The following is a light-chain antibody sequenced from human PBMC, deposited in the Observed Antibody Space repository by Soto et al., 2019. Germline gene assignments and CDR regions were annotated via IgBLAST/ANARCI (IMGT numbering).Light chain of an antibody. CDR2: DVS. CDR1: SSDIGRYNY. CDR3: SSYASNNAQL. Sequence: QSALTQPASVSGTPGQSITVTCIGTSSDIGRYNYVSWYQQHPGRAPKLIIRDVSSRPSGVPARFSGSKSGSSASLTISGLKVEDEAYYFCSSYASNNAQLFGGGTKLTVL. V-gene: IGLV2-14*03. J-gene: IGLJ2*01.